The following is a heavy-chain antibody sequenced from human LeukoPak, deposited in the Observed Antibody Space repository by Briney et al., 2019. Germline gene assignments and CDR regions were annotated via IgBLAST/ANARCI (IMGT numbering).Heavy chain of an antibody. Sequence: SETLSLTCAVSGGSISSNNYSWSWIRQPPGKGLEWIGYIYHSGSAYYNPSLKSRVTMSVDRSKNQFSLKVSSVTAADTAVYFCARAGYYYGVDVWGQGTTVTVSS. CDR1: GGSISSNNYS. CDR3: ARAGYYYGVDV. J-gene: IGHJ6*02. CDR2: IYHSGSA. D-gene: IGHD3-22*01. V-gene: IGHV4-30-2*01.